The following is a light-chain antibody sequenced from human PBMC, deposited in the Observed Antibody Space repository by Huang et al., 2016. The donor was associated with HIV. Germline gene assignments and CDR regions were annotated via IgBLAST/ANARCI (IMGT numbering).Light chain of an antibody. CDR2: GAS. CDR1: RNLFHTPKNQNY. CDR3: QQYFTTPQT. J-gene: IGKJ2*01. V-gene: IGKV4-1*01. Sequence: VMIQSPASLAVSLGERATINCKSSRNLFHTPKNQNYLAWYQHKPGQPTKLLFYGASTRESGVPARFSGGGSGTDFTLTIRSLQAEDVAVYYCQQYFTTPQTFGQGTRVEIK.